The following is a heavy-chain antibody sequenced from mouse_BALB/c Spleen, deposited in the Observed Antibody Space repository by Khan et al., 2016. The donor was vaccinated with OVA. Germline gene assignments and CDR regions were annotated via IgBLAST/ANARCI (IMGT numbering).Heavy chain of an antibody. D-gene: IGHD1-1*01. V-gene: IGHV5-6*01. CDR3: ARLAYYYCSEGFAY. Sequence: EVQLVESGGDLVKPGGSLKLSCAASGFTFSTYGMSWVRQAPDKRLEWVATVSTGGSYTYYPDSVKGRFTISRDNAKNTLYLQMSGLRSEDTAMFSCARLAYYYCSEGFAYWGQGTLVTVSA. CDR2: VSTGGSYT. CDR1: GFTFSTYG. J-gene: IGHJ3*01.